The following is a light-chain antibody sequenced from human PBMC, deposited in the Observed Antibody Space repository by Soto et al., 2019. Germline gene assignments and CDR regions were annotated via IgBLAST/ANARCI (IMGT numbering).Light chain of an antibody. CDR2: GAS. CDR3: QQYGVSPIT. CDR1: QSVSTSS. V-gene: IGKV3-20*01. J-gene: IGKJ5*01. Sequence: EIVLAQSPGTLSLSPGDRATLSCRASQSVSTSSLGWYQQKPGQAPRLLIYGASSRATGIPDRFSGSGYGTDFTLNINRLEPEDFAVYYCQQYGVSPITFGQGTRLEIK.